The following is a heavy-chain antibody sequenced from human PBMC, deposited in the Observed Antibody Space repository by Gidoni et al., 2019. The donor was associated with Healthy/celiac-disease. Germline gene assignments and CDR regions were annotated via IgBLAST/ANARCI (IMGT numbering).Heavy chain of an antibody. V-gene: IGHV4-61*02. CDR2: IYTSGRT. CDR3: AREVIWFGELPDYYGMDV. J-gene: IGHJ6*01. CDR1: GGSISSGSYY. D-gene: IGHD3-10*01. Sequence: QVQLQESGPGLVKPSQTLSLTCTVSGGSISSGSYYWSWIRQPAGKGLEWIGRIYTSGRTNYHPSLKSRVTISVDTSKNQFSLKLSSVTAADTAVYYCAREVIWFGELPDYYGMDVWGPRDHGHRLL.